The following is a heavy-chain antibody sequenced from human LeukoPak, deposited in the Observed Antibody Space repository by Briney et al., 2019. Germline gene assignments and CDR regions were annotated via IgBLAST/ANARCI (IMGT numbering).Heavy chain of an antibody. CDR3: AKEDRRGRHFDY. D-gene: IGHD3-16*01. CDR2: ISWNSGSI. Sequence: PGRSLRLSCAASGFTFDDYAMHWVRQAQRKGLDRVSGISWNSGSIGYADSVKGRFTISRDNAKNSLYLQMNSLRAEDTALYYCAKEDRRGRHFDYWGQGTLVTVSS. J-gene: IGHJ4*02. V-gene: IGHV3-9*01. CDR1: GFTFDDYA.